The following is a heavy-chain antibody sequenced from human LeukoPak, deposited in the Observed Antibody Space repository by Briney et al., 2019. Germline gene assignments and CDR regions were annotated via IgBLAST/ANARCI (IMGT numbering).Heavy chain of an antibody. CDR2: ISAYNGNT. D-gene: IGHD3-22*01. V-gene: IGHV1-18*01. Sequence: ASVKVSCKASGYTFTSYGISWVRQAPGQGLEWMGWISAYNGNTNYAQKLQGRVTMTTDTSTSTAYMELRSLRSDDTAVYYCAREGSWGYDSSGYYDYYYYCMDVWGQGTTVTVSS. CDR1: GYTFTSYG. J-gene: IGHJ6*02. CDR3: AREGSWGYDSSGYYDYYYYCMDV.